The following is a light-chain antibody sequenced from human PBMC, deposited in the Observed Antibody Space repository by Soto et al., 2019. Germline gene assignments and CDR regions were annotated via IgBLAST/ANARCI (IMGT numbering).Light chain of an antibody. Sequence: EVVLTQSPVTLSLSPGERATLSCRASQSFRGLLAWYQQKPGQAPRLLIYDAYNRATGIPPRFSGSGSGTDVTITISSLEPEDSAVYYCQQRHMWPLTFGQGTRLEIK. V-gene: IGKV3-11*01. CDR1: QSFRGL. J-gene: IGKJ5*01. CDR3: QQRHMWPLT. CDR2: DAY.